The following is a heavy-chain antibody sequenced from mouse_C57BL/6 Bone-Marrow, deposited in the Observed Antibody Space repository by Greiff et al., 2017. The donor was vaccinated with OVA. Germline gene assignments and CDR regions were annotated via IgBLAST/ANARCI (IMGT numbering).Heavy chain of an antibody. CDR2: LDPNSGGT. CDR1: GYTFTSYW. CDR3: ARDEEYDGAWFAY. Sequence: QVQLKQPGAELVKPGASVKLSCKASGYTFTSYWMHWVKQRPGRGLAWIGRLDPNSGGTNYNEKFKSKATLTVDKPSSTAYMQLSSLTSEDSAVYYCARDEEYDGAWFAYWGQGTLVTVSA. V-gene: IGHV1-72*01. J-gene: IGHJ3*01. D-gene: IGHD2-14*01.